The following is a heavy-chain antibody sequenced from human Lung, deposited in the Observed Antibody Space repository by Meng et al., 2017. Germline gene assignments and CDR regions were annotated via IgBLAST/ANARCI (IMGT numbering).Heavy chain of an antibody. CDR1: GGSLSDYY. CDR2: INHSGST. CDR3: ARGPTTMAHDFDY. J-gene: IGHJ4*02. V-gene: IGHV4-34*01. Sequence: QGQLQQGGAGLLRLSETLSLTCVVSGGSLSDYYWSWIRQPPGKGLEWIGEINHSGSTNYNPSLESRATISVDTSQNNLSLKLSSVTAADSAVYYCARGPTTMAHDFDYWGQGTLVTVSS. D-gene: IGHD4-11*01.